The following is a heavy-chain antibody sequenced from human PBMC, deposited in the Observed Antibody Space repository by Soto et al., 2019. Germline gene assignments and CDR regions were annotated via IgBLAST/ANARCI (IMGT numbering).Heavy chain of an antibody. CDR3: FRL. D-gene: IGHD3-10*01. J-gene: IGHJ4*02. Sequence: QVQLQESGPGLVKPSQTLSLTCTVSGGSISSGGYYWSWIRQHPGKGLEWIGYIYYSGSTYYNPARKSRGTISVDTSNCRGHGRVLLGESFPIDGDYFRLLGPGNPGHRLL. V-gene: IGHV4-31*03. CDR2: IYYSGST. CDR1: GGSISSGGYY.